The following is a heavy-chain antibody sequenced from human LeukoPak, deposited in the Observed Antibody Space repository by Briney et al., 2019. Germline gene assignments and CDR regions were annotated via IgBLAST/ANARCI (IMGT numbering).Heavy chain of an antibody. J-gene: IGHJ3*02. Sequence: ASVKVSCKASGYTFTSYDINWVRQATGQGLEWMGWMNPNSGNTGYAQKFQGRVTMTRNTSISTAYMELSSLRSDDTAVYYCARGYCSGGSCYSFIGAFDIWGQGTMVTVSS. CDR2: MNPNSGNT. CDR1: GYTFTSYD. D-gene: IGHD2-15*01. V-gene: IGHV1-8*01. CDR3: ARGYCSGGSCYSFIGAFDI.